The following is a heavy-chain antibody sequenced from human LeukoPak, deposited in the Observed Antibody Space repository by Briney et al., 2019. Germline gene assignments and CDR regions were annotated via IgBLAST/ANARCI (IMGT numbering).Heavy chain of an antibody. J-gene: IGHJ4*02. CDR3: AKVAHGDYGGVDY. Sequence: GGSLRLSFAASGFTFSSYPISWVRQAPGKGLEWVSVISGSGGSTYYADSVKGRFTISRDNSKNTLYLQMNSLRAEDTAVYYCAKVAHGDYGGVDYWGQGTLVTVSS. CDR1: GFTFSSYP. V-gene: IGHV3-23*01. CDR2: ISGSGGST. D-gene: IGHD4-17*01.